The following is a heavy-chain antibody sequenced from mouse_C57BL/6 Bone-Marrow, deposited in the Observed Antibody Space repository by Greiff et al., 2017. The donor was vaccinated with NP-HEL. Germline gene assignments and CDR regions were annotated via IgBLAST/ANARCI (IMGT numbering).Heavy chain of an antibody. CDR3: ARRGPYYFDY. J-gene: IGHJ2*01. CDR2: IYPGAGDP. Sequence: QVHVKQSGPALVKPGASVKISCKASGSAFSSSWMNWVKQRPGTGLAWIGRIYPGAGDPNYNGTFKGKATVTADQSSSTAYMQLSSLTSEDSAVYFCARRGPYYFDYWGQVTTRTGSS. CDR1: GSAFSSSW. V-gene: IGHV1-82*01.